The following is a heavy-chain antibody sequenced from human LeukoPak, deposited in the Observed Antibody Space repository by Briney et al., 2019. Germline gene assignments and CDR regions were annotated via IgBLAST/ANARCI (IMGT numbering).Heavy chain of an antibody. CDR2: IFYSGST. V-gene: IGHV4-31*03. J-gene: IGHJ4*02. CDR3: AKTRDSSSTTCPPRFDY. CDR1: GGSISTGGYY. D-gene: IGHD2-2*01. Sequence: SETLSLTCTVSGGSISTGGYYWSWTRQHPGKGLEWIGYIFYSGSTYYNPSLKSRVTISVDTSKNQFSLKLSSVTAADTAVYYCAKTRDSSSTTCPPRFDYWGQGTLVTVSS.